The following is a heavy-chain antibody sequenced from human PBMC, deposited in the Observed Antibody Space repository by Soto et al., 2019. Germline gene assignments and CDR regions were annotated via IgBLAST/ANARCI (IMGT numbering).Heavy chain of an antibody. J-gene: IGHJ6*03. V-gene: IGHV1-2*02. CDR1: GYRFSDYY. CDR2: MNPNSGDT. D-gene: IGHD5-12*01. Sequence: QVQLVQSGAEVKKPGASVTVSCKASGYRFSDYYLHWVRQAPGQGPEWMGWMNPNSGDTKYAQKFKGRVTMTRVTSVRTAFMELNWLKSDDTAVYYCARESGGATATLDYYYFYMDVWGIGTTVTVSS. CDR3: ARESGGATATLDYYYFYMDV.